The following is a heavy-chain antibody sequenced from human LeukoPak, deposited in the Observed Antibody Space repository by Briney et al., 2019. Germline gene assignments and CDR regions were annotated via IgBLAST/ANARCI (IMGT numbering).Heavy chain of an antibody. CDR3: AREYDSRATFDY. D-gene: IGHD4-11*01. Sequence: HTGGSLRLSCAASASGVTFSSHSMNWVRQAPGKGLEWISYIYSSGSYIFYAASVKGRFTVSRDNARNSLYLQMNSLRAEDTAIYYCAREYDSRATFDYWGQGTLVTVSS. J-gene: IGHJ4*02. CDR1: ASGVTFSSHS. CDR2: IYSSGSYI. V-gene: IGHV3-48*01.